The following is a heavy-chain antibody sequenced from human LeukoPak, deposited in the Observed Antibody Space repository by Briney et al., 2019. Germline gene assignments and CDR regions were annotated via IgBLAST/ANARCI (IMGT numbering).Heavy chain of an antibody. CDR1: GYTFTSYD. CDR2: MNPNSGNT. V-gene: IGHV1-8*03. D-gene: IGHD2-21*02. Sequence: VASVKVSCKASGYTFTSYDINWVRQAPGQGLEWMGWMNPNSGNTGYAQKFQGRVTITRYTSISTAYMELSSLRPDDTAVYSCARGVTARGFYYYMDIWGNGTTVTISS. J-gene: IGHJ6*03. CDR3: ARGVTARGFYYYMDI.